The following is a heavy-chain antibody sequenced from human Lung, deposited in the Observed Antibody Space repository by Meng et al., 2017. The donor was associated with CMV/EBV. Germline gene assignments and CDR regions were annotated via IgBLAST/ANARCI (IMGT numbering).Heavy chain of an antibody. J-gene: IGHJ4*02. CDR1: GDSFTTYA. V-gene: IGHV1-3*01. Sequence: QEQLLQAAVEVTKTVASLTVSCKASGDSFTTYAMHWVRQAPGQRLEWMGWINAGNGNKKYSAKFQSRVTIIRDTAASTAYMVLISLRSEDTAVYYCARTGCSSSSCYDYWGQGTLVTVSS. CDR3: ARTGCSSSSCYDY. D-gene: IGHD2-2*01. CDR2: INAGNGNK.